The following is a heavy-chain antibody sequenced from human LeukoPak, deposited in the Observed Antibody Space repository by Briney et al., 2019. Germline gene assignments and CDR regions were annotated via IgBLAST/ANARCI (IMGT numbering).Heavy chain of an antibody. V-gene: IGHV1-18*01. CDR2: ISAHNGNT. J-gene: IGHJ4*02. Sequence: ASVKVSCKASGYNFINYGIAWVRQAPGQGLEWMAWISAHNGNTNFAQNLQGGVTMTTDASTNTAYMELRSLTYDDTAMYYCAREPIPRGRGSGWYSSLDNWGQGTLVTVSS. CDR1: GYNFINYG. CDR3: AREPIPRGRGSGWYSSLDN. D-gene: IGHD6-19*01.